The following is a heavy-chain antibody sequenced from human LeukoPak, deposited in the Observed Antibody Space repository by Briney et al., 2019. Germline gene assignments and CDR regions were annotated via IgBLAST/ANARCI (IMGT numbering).Heavy chain of an antibody. CDR3: ARSSYYYGSGSPEYYFDY. J-gene: IGHJ4*02. D-gene: IGHD3-10*01. Sequence: ASVKVSCKASGYTFTSYGISWVRQAPGQGLEWMGWMNPNSGNTGYAQKFQGSVTMTRNTSISTAYMELSSLRSEDTAVYYCARSSYYYGSGSPEYYFDYWGQGTLVTVSS. V-gene: IGHV1-8*02. CDR2: MNPNSGNT. CDR1: GYTFTSYG.